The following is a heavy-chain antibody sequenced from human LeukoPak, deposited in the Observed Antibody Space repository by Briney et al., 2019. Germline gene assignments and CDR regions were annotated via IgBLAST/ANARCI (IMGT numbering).Heavy chain of an antibody. CDR3: ARLERRVGAFDI. J-gene: IGHJ3*02. CDR2: IYYSGST. Sequence: PSETLSLTCTVSGGSVSSSSYYWGWIRQHPGKGLEWIGSIYYSGSTYYNPSLKSRVTISVDTSKNQFSLKLSSVTAADTAVYYCARLERRVGAFDIWGQGTMVTVSS. V-gene: IGHV4-39*01. D-gene: IGHD1-1*01. CDR1: GGSVSSSSYY.